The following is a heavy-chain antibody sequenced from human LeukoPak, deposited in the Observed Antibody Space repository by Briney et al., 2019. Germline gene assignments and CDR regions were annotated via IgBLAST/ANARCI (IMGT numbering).Heavy chain of an antibody. CDR1: GGSFSGYY. Sequence: PSETLSLTCAVYGGSFSGYYWSWIRQPPGKGLEWIGEINHSGSTNYNPSLMSRVTISVDTSKNQFSLKLSSVTAADTAVYYCARGRGGIAAAAPWYWGQGTLVTVSS. CDR3: ARGRGGIAAAAPWY. CDR2: INHSGST. J-gene: IGHJ4*02. D-gene: IGHD6-13*01. V-gene: IGHV4-34*01.